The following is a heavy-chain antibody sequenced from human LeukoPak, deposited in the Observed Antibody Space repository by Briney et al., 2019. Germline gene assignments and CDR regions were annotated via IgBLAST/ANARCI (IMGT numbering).Heavy chain of an antibody. Sequence: GGSLRLSCAASGFIFSSYGVNWVRQAPGKGLEWVSYISSSGSTIYYADSVKGRFTISRDNAKNSLYLQMNSLRAEDTAVYYCARGRAWFGELYLDYWGQGTLVTVSS. CDR1: GFIFSSYG. D-gene: IGHD3-10*01. J-gene: IGHJ4*02. V-gene: IGHV3-48*04. CDR3: ARGRAWFGELYLDY. CDR2: ISSSGSTI.